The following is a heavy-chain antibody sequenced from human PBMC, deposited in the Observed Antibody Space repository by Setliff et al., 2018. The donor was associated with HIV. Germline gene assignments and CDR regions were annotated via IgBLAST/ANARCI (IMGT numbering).Heavy chain of an antibody. V-gene: IGHV3-64*02. J-gene: IGHJ4*02. CDR2: ISGNGGST. Sequence: PGGSLRLSCTASEFTFSSYTMHWVRQAPGKGLEYVSAISGNGGSTYYADSVKGRFTISRDNSKNTLSLQMGSLRAEDMAVYFCARSPLYSSGSFDYWGQGALVTVSS. CDR1: EFTFSSYT. D-gene: IGHD6-19*01. CDR3: ARSPLYSSGSFDY.